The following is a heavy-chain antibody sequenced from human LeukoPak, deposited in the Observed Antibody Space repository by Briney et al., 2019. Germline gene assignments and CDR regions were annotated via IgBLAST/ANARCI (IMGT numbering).Heavy chain of an antibody. CDR3: ARDYYDSSGYGSFDY. D-gene: IGHD3-22*01. V-gene: IGHV1-2*02. CDR1: GYTFTAYY. J-gene: IGHJ4*02. CDR2: INPNSGGT. Sequence: ASVKVSCKASGYTFTAYYMHWVRQAPGQGLDWMGWINPNSGGTNYAQKFQGRVTMTRDTSISTAYMELSRLRSVDTAVFYCARDYYDSSGYGSFDYWGQGTLVTVSS.